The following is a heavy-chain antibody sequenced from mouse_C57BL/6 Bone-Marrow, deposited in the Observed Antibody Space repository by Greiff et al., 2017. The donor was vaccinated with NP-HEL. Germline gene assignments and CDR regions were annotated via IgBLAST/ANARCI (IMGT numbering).Heavy chain of an antibody. CDR1: GYTFTSYW. CDR2: IDPSDSYT. J-gene: IGHJ2*01. CDR3: ARYDGYDVDY. Sequence: QVQLKQPGAELVMPGASVKLSCKASGYTFTSYWMHWVKQRPGQGLEWIGEIDPSDSYTNYNQKFKGKSTLTVDKSSSTAYMQLSSLTSEDSAVYYCARYDGYDVDYWGQGTTLTVSS. V-gene: IGHV1-69*01. D-gene: IGHD2-3*01.